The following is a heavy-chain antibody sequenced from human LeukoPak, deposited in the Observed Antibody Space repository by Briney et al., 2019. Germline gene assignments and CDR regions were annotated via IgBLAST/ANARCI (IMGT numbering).Heavy chain of an antibody. D-gene: IGHD3-16*01. J-gene: IGHJ4*02. CDR3: ARGDSGGMDY. V-gene: IGHV3-21*01. CDR1: GFNFSNYN. Sequence: GGSLRLSCAASGFNFSNYNMNWVRRAPGKGLEWVSSISSSSSYIYYADSVKGRFTISRDNANNSLYLQMNSLRAEDTTVYYCARGDSGGMDYWGQGTLVTVSS. CDR2: ISSSSSYI.